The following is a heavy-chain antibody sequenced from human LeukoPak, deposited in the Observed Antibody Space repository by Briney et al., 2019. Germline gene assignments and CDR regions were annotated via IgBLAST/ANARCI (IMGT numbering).Heavy chain of an antibody. V-gene: IGHV3-21*01. D-gene: IGHD3-22*01. CDR1: GFTFSSYS. CDR2: ISSSSSYI. J-gene: IGHJ6*02. Sequence: PGGSLRLSCAASGFTFSSYSMSWVRQAPGKGLEWVSSISSSSSYIYYADSVKGRFTISRDNAKNSLYLQMNSLRAEDTAVYYCASGDSSGLYYYYGMDVWGQGTTVTVSS. CDR3: ASGDSSGLYYYYGMDV.